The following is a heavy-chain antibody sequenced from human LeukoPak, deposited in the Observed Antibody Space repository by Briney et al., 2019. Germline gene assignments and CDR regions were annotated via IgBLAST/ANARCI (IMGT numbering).Heavy chain of an antibody. CDR2: INPNSGGT. CDR3: ARVLDEYSGSSVDTAMVDDDY. D-gene: IGHD5-18*01. CDR1: GYTFTGYY. J-gene: IGHJ4*02. Sequence: ASVKVSCKASGYTFTGYYMHWVRQAPGQGLEWMGWINPNSGGTNYAQKFQGRVTMTRDTSISTAYMELSRLRSDDTAVYYCARVLDEYSGSSVDTAMVDDDYWGQGTLVTVSS. V-gene: IGHV1-2*02.